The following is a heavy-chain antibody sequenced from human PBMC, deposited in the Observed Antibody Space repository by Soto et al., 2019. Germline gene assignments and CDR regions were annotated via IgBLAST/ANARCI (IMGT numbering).Heavy chain of an antibody. Sequence: QVQLQESGPGLVKPSETLSLTCTVSGGSISSYYWSWIRQPPGKGLEWIGYIYYSGSTNYNPSLKSRVTISVDTSKNQFSPKLSSVTAADTAVYYCAREGYGWFDPWGQGTLVTVSS. CDR3: AREGYGWFDP. CDR2: IYYSGST. V-gene: IGHV4-59*01. CDR1: GGSISSYY. D-gene: IGHD5-12*01. J-gene: IGHJ5*02.